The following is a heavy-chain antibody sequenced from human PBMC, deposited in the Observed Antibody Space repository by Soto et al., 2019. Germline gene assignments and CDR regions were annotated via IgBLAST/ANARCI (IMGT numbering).Heavy chain of an antibody. CDR3: ARVEYDVSYNWLDP. CDR1: GGSISSSSYY. CDR2: IYYSGST. J-gene: IGHJ5*02. Sequence: PSETLSLTCTVSGGSISSSSYYWGWIRQPPGKGLEWIGSIYYSGSTYYNPSLKSRVTISVDTSKNQFSLKLSSVTAADTAVYYCARVEYDVSYNWLDPWGQGTLVTVSS. V-gene: IGHV4-39*01. D-gene: IGHD1-1*01.